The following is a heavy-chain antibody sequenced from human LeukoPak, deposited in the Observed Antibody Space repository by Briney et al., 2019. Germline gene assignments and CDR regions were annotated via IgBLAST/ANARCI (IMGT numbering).Heavy chain of an antibody. Sequence: SETLSLTCAVYGGSFSGYYWSWIRQPPGKGLEWIGEINHSGSTNYNPSLKSRVTISLDTSRNQFSLKLNSVTAADTAVYYCARLTPTTLSLYYYYMDVWGKGTTVTVSS. D-gene: IGHD2/OR15-2a*01. CDR3: ARLTPTTLSLYYYYMDV. J-gene: IGHJ6*03. V-gene: IGHV4-34*01. CDR1: GGSFSGYY. CDR2: INHSGST.